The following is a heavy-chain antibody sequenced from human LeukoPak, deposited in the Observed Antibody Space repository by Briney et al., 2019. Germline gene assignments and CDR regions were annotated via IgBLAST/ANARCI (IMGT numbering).Heavy chain of an antibody. J-gene: IGHJ3*02. CDR3: AKLSNPYSSGWYGGGVGAFDI. Sequence: PGGSLRLSCEASGFTFDDYVMHWVRQAPGKGLEWVSGISWNSGSIGYADSVKGRFTISRDNSKNTLYLQMNSLRAEDTAVYYCAKLSNPYSSGWYGGGVGAFDIWGQGTMVTVSS. CDR2: ISWNSGSI. D-gene: IGHD6-19*01. CDR1: GFTFDDYV. V-gene: IGHV3-9*01.